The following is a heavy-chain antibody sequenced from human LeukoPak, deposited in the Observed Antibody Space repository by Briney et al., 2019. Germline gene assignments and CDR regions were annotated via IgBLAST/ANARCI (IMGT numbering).Heavy chain of an antibody. J-gene: IGHJ5*02. Sequence: SETLSLTCTVSGFSISSGYFWGWIRQPPGKGLEWIGSIYHSGTTYYNPSLKSRVTISVDTSKNQFSLKLTSVTAADTAVYYCARGYSSSWYFNWFDPWGQGTLVTVSS. CDR2: IYHSGTT. CDR3: ARGYSSSWYFNWFDP. D-gene: IGHD6-13*01. V-gene: IGHV4-38-2*02. CDR1: GFSISSGYF.